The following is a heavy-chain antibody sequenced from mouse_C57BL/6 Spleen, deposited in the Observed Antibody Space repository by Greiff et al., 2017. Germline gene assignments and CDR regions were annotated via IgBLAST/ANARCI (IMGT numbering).Heavy chain of an antibody. J-gene: IGHJ4*01. D-gene: IGHD2-2*01. CDR1: GYTFTSYW. CDR2: INPSSGYT. V-gene: IGHV1-7*01. CDR3: AAEGGYVAMDY. Sequence: VQLQQSGAELAKPGASVKLSCKASGYTFTSYWMHWVKQRPGQGLEWIGYINPSSGYTKYNQKFKDTATLTADTSSSTAYMQLSSLTYEDSAVYYCAAEGGYVAMDYWGQGTSVTVSS.